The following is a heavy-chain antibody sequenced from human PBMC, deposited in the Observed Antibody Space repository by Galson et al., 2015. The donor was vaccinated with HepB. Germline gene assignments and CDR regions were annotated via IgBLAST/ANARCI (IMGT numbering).Heavy chain of an antibody. CDR1: GFTFSSYW. V-gene: IGHV3-74*01. D-gene: IGHD3-3*01. CDR3: TRGITIFGVVTRIDY. Sequence: SLRLSCAASGFTFSSYWMHWVRQAPGKGLVWVSRINSDGSSTRYADFVKGRFTISRDNAKNTLYLQMNSLRAEDTAVYYCTRGITIFGVVTRIDYWGQGTLVPVSS. CDR2: INSDGSST. J-gene: IGHJ4*02.